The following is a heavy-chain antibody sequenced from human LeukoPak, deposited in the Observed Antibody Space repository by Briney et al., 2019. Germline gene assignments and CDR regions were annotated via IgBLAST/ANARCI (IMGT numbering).Heavy chain of an antibody. CDR3: ARALGDTQGWSDP. CDR2: INPNTSGT. J-gene: IGHJ5*02. V-gene: IGHV1-2*02. D-gene: IGHD5-18*01. CDR1: GYTFTGYC. Sequence: ASVKVSCKASGYTFTGYCMHWVRQAPGQGLEWMGWINPNTSGTDYAQKFRGRVTMTRDTSISTAYMELSGLKSDDTAVYYCARALGDTQGWSDPWGQGALVTVSS.